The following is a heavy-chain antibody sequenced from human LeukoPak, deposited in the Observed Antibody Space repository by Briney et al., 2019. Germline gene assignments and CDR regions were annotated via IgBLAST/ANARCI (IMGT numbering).Heavy chain of an antibody. Sequence: PSQTLSLTCTVSGGSISSGGYYWSWIRQPPGKGLEWIGYIYYSGSTYYNPSLKSRVTISVDTSKNQFSLKLSSVTAADTAVYYCARALPSYCGGDCSRRAFDYWGQGTLVTVSS. CDR2: IYYSGST. CDR3: ARALPSYCGGDCSRRAFDY. CDR1: GGSISSGGYY. D-gene: IGHD2-21*02. J-gene: IGHJ4*02. V-gene: IGHV4-30-4*01.